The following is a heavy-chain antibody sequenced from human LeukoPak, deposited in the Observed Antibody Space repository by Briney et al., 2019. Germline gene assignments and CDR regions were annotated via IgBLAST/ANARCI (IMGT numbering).Heavy chain of an antibody. J-gene: IGHJ4*02. CDR1: GGSISSYY. Sequence: SETLSLTCTVSGGSISSYYWSWIRQPAGKGLEWIGSIYYSGSTYYNPSLKSRVTISVDTSKNQFSLKLSSVTAADTAVYYCARRYCSSTSCPEFDYWGQGTLVTVSS. CDR3: ARRYCSSTSCPEFDY. CDR2: IYYSGST. V-gene: IGHV4-59*05. D-gene: IGHD2-2*01.